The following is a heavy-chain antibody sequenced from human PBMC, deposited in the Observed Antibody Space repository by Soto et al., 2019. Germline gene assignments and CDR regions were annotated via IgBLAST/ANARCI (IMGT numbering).Heavy chain of an antibody. CDR1: GFTFSDRY. CDR2: TKNKANSYTT. V-gene: IGHV3-72*01. D-gene: IGHD3-16*01. Sequence: PGETLSLSCAAPGFTFSDRYMDWVRQAPAKGLEWAGRTKNKANSYTTEYAASVKGRVTISRDYSRDSVYLQMNGLKTDDTAADYCTIEGAYPGPDFDYWGQGTLVTVSS. J-gene: IGHJ4*02. CDR3: TIEGAYPGPDFDY.